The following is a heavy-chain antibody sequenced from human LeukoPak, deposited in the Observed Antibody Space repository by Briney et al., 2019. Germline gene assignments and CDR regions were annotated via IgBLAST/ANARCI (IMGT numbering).Heavy chain of an antibody. V-gene: IGHV4-4*07. CDR2: IYTSGST. Sequence: SETLSLTCTVPGGSISSYYWSWIRQPAGKGLEWIGRIYTSGSTNYNPSLKSRVTMSVDTSKNQFSLKLSSLTAADTAVYYCAARVGWAMIVGGYFDYWGQGTLVTVSS. D-gene: IGHD3-22*01. CDR1: GGSISSYY. J-gene: IGHJ4*02. CDR3: AARVGWAMIVGGYFDY.